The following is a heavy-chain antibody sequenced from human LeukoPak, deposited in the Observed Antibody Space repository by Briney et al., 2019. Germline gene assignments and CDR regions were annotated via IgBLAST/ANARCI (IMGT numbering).Heavy chain of an antibody. CDR3: ASSAMITFGGVIPTNWFDP. J-gene: IGHJ5*02. D-gene: IGHD3-16*02. V-gene: IGHV4-31*03. Sequence: SQTLSLTCTVSGGSISSGGYYWSWIRQHPGKGLEWIGYIYYSGSTYYNPSLKSRVTISVDTSKNQFSLKLSSVTAADTAVYYCASSAMITFGGVIPTNWFDPWGQGTLVTVSS. CDR2: IYYSGST. CDR1: GGSISSGGYY.